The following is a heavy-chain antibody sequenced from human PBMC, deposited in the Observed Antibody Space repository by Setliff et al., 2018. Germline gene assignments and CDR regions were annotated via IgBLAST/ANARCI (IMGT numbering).Heavy chain of an antibody. Sequence: PGESLKISCKASGYIFTTYWIGWVRQMPGKGLEWMGIIFPGDSETRYSPSFQGQVTISTDNSISTVYLQWSSLKASDTAMYYCARRMPAAGLDYWGQGTLVTVSS. CDR3: ARRMPAAGLDY. J-gene: IGHJ4*02. CDR1: GYIFTTYW. D-gene: IGHD6-25*01. V-gene: IGHV5-51*01. CDR2: IFPGDSET.